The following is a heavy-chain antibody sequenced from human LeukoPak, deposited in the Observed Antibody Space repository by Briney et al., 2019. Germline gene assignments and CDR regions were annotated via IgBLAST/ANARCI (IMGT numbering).Heavy chain of an antibody. V-gene: IGHV1-69*01. J-gene: IGHJ5*02. CDR2: IIPIFGTA. CDR1: GGTFSSYA. CDR3: ARGRGENNWFDP. Sequence: SVTVSCTASGGTFSSYAISWVRQAPGQGLEWMGGIIPIFGTANYAQKFQGRVTITADESTSTAYMELSSLRSEDTAVYYCARGRGENNWFDPWGQGTLVTVSS. D-gene: IGHD3-10*01.